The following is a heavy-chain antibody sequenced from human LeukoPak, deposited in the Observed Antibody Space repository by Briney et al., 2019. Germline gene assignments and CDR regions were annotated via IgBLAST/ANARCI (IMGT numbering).Heavy chain of an antibody. CDR3: ARAECSGGSCHLDY. Sequence: GESLKISCKGSGYSFSSYWIGWVRQVPGKGLEWMGIIYPGDSDTRHSPSFQGQVTISADKSISTAYLQWSSLKASDTAMYYCARAECSGGSCHLDYWGQGTLVTVSS. CDR2: IYPGDSDT. J-gene: IGHJ4*02. V-gene: IGHV5-51*01. CDR1: GYSFSSYW. D-gene: IGHD2-15*01.